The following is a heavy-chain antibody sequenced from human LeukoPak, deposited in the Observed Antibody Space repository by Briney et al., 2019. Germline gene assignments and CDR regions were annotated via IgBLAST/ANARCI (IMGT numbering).Heavy chain of an antibody. Sequence: GGSLRLSCAASGFTFSSYAMSWVRQAPGKGLEWVSAISGSGGSTYYADSVKGRFTIPRDNSKNTLYLQMNSLRAEDTAVYYCAKDQLRVPAAIRGRYNWFDPWGQGTLVTVSS. V-gene: IGHV3-23*01. CDR1: GFTFSSYA. D-gene: IGHD2-2*02. CDR2: ISGSGGST. J-gene: IGHJ5*02. CDR3: AKDQLRVPAAIRGRYNWFDP.